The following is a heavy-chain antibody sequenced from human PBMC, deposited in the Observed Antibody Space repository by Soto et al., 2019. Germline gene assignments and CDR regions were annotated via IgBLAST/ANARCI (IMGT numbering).Heavy chain of an antibody. D-gene: IGHD5-18*01. V-gene: IGHV4-39*01. CDR3: ARQGYTSGRVNWFDP. CDR1: GGSISSGSYF. CDR2: MHYSGTT. Sequence: QLHLQESGPGLVKPSETLSLTCTVSGGSISSGSYFWGWIRQPPGKGLEWIGSMHYSGTTYYSPSLKSRLTISGDTSKNYFSLKLSSVTAADTAVYYCARQGYTSGRVNWFDPWGQGTLVTVSS. J-gene: IGHJ5*02.